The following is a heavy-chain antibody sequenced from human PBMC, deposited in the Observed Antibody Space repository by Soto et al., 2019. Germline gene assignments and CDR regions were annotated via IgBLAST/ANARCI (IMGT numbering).Heavy chain of an antibody. Sequence: PAQSLSLTCTLPGGSISSYYWSWIRQPPGKGLEWIGYIYYSGSTNYNPSLKSRVTISVDTSKNQFSLKLSSVTPADTAVYYCARSPVAYGMDVWGQGNKVT. CDR1: GGSISSYY. CDR3: ARSPVAYGMDV. V-gene: IGHV4-59*01. CDR2: IYYSGST. D-gene: IGHD2-15*01. J-gene: IGHJ6*02.